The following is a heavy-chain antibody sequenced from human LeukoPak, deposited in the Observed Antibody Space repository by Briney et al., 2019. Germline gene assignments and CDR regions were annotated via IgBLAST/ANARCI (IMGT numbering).Heavy chain of an antibody. CDR2: IYYSGST. J-gene: IGHJ5*02. CDR1: GGSISSYY. V-gene: IGHV4-59*01. CDR3: ARGVVVEMVRGVIISPNWFDP. Sequence: ASETLSLTCTVSGGSISSYYWSWIRQPPGKGLEWIGYIYYSGSTNYNPSLKSRVTISVDTSKNQFSLKLSSVTAADTAVYYCARGVVVEMVRGVIISPNWFDPWGQGTLVTVSS. D-gene: IGHD3-10*01.